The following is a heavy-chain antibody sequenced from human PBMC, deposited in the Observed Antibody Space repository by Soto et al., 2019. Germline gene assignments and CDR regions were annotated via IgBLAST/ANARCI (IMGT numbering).Heavy chain of an antibody. CDR3: ARDNAAMVLAPHYYYYGMDV. D-gene: IGHD5-18*01. V-gene: IGHV1-69*13. CDR1: GRTFNNYP. Sequence: GAAVKVSCKASGRTFNNYPITWVRQAPGEGLEWMGGSIPIFGTANYAQKFQGRVTISVDESTSTAYMELSSLRSEDTAVYYCARDNAAMVLAPHYYYYGMDVWGQGTTVTV. CDR2: SIPIFGTA. J-gene: IGHJ6*02.